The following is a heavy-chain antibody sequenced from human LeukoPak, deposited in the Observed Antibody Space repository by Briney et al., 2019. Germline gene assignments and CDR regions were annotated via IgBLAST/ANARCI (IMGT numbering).Heavy chain of an antibody. J-gene: IGHJ4*02. CDR3: AKWKYSSSGLDDY. D-gene: IGHD6-6*01. CDR1: GGTFSSYA. Sequence: SVKVSCKASGGTFSSYAISWVRQAPGQGLEWMGGIIPIFGTANYAQKFQGRVTITADESTSTAYMELSSLRSEDTAVYYCAKWKYSSSGLDDYWGQGTLVTVSS. V-gene: IGHV1-69*13. CDR2: IIPIFGTA.